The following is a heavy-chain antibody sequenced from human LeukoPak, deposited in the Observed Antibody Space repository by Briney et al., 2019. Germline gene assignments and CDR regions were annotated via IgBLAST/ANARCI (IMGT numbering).Heavy chain of an antibody. Sequence: GGSLRLSCAASGFTFSDYYMSWIRQAPGRGLEWVSYISDSGTTINYADSVKGRFTISRDNAKNSLYLQMNSLRAEDTAVYYCAKKSTVNALWYFDLWGRGTLVTVSS. D-gene: IGHD4-17*01. V-gene: IGHV3-11*01. CDR2: ISDSGTTI. CDR1: GFTFSDYY. CDR3: AKKSTVNALWYFDL. J-gene: IGHJ2*01.